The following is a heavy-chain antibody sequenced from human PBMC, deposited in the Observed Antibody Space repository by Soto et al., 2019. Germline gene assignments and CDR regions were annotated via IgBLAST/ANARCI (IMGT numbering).Heavy chain of an antibody. CDR2: FESGGSI. V-gene: IGHV3-53*01. D-gene: IGHD2-21*02. CDR1: GFSVRTNY. Sequence: PGGSLRLSCAASGFSVRTNYMSWVRQAPGKGLEWVSVFESGGSIYYADSVKGRFIISRDYAKNTVYLQMNSLRAEDTAVYYCARVGVTPDFFDYWGQGTLVTVSS. CDR3: ARVGVTPDFFDY. J-gene: IGHJ4*02.